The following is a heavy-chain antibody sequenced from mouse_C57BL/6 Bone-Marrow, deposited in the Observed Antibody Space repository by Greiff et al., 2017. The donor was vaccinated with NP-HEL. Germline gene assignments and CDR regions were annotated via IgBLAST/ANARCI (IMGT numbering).Heavy chain of an antibody. J-gene: IGHJ3*01. D-gene: IGHD1-1*01. CDR3: ARYHYYGRGAWFAY. Sequence: EVQGVESGGGLVQPGGSLSLSCAASGFTFTDYYMSWVRQPPGKALEWLGFIRNKANGYTTEYSASVKGRFTISRDNSQSILYLQMNALRAEDSATYYCARYHYYGRGAWFAYWGQGTLVTVSA. V-gene: IGHV7-3*01. CDR1: GFTFTDYY. CDR2: IRNKANGYTT.